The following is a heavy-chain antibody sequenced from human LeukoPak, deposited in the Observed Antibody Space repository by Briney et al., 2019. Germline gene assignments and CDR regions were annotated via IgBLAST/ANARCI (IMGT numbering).Heavy chain of an antibody. CDR3: ARGSSFDGYCSAGACDAGYYDS. CDR2: INHRGSS. V-gene: IGHV4-34*01. Sequence: SETLSLTCPVYGESFSAYFWNWIRQAPGKPLEYIGEINHRGSSHYNPSLKTRVTLSLDTSKNQFSLKLTSVTAADTAVYFCARGSSFDGYCSAGACDAGYYDSWGQGTPVTVSS. CDR1: GESFSAYF. J-gene: IGHJ4*02. D-gene: IGHD2-15*01.